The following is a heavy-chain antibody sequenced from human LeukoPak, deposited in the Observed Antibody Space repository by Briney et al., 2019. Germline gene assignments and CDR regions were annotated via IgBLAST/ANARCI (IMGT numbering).Heavy chain of an antibody. D-gene: IGHD4-17*01. V-gene: IGHV3-23*01. Sequence: GGSLRLSCAASGFSFSDYYMSWIRQAPGKGLEWVSAISGSGGSTYYADSVKGRFTISRDNSKNTLYLQMNSLRAEDTAVYYCAKDGRTTVTIDWGQGTLVTVSS. CDR2: ISGSGGST. J-gene: IGHJ1*01. CDR1: GFSFSDYY. CDR3: AKDGRTTVTID.